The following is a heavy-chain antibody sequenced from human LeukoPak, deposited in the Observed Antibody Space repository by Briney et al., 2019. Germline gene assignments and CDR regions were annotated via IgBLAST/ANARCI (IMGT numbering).Heavy chain of an antibody. D-gene: IGHD3-10*01. V-gene: IGHV3-21*01. CDR3: ARSGGPGTYHQLRYNWFDP. Sequence: GGSLRLSCAASGFTFSSYAMSWVRQAPGEGLEWLSSITNINHYIYYADEERCRFTISSDNAKNSLYLQMNSLRGEDTAVYYCARSGGPGTYHQLRYNWFDPWGQGTLVTVSS. CDR2: ITNINHYI. CDR1: GFTFSSYA. J-gene: IGHJ5*02.